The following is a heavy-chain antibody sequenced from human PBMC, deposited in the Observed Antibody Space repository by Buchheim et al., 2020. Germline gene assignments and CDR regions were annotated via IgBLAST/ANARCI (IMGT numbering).Heavy chain of an antibody. Sequence: EVQLVESGGGLVQPGGSLRLSCAASGFTFSSYSMNWVRQAPGKGLEWVSYISSSSSTIYYADSVQGRFTISRDNAKNSLYLQMNSLRAEDTAVYYCAREIYYYDISIAYWGQGTL. D-gene: IGHD3-22*01. CDR2: ISSSSSTI. V-gene: IGHV3-48*01. J-gene: IGHJ4*02. CDR3: AREIYYYDISIAY. CDR1: GFTFSSYS.